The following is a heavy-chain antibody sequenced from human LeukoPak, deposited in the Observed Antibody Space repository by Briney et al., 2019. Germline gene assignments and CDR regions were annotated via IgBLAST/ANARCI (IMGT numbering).Heavy chain of an antibody. Sequence: QPGESLRLSRAASGFAFSSYSMNWVRQAPGKGLEWVSYITSRSSAIYYADSVKGRFTISRDNAKNSLYLQMNSLRAEDTAVYYCARKSGSSGYPFDYWGQGTVVTVSS. J-gene: IGHJ4*02. CDR1: GFAFSSYS. D-gene: IGHD3-22*01. CDR2: ITSRSSAI. V-gene: IGHV3-48*01. CDR3: ARKSGSSGYPFDY.